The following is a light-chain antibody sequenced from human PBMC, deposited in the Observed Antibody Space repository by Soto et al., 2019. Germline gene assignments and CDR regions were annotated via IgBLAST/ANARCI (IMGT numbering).Light chain of an antibody. CDR1: SSDVGGYNY. CDR2: EVS. CDR3: SSYTTSNTYV. J-gene: IGLJ1*01. V-gene: IGLV2-14*01. Sequence: QSALTQPASVSGYPGQSITISCTGRSSDVGGYNYVSWYQQHPGKAPKFMIYEVSRRPSGVSNRFSGSKSGNTASLTVSGLQAEDEADCYCSSYTTSNTYVFGTGTKVTVL.